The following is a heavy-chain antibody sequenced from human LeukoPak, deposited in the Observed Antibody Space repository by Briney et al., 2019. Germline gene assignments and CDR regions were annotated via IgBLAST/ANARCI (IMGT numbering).Heavy chain of an antibody. CDR3: ARRDNGGNSGFDY. V-gene: IGHV5-10-1*01. J-gene: IGHJ4*02. CDR2: IDPSDSYT. CDR1: GYSFTNYW. D-gene: IGHD4-23*01. Sequence: GESLRISCKGSGYSFTNYWISWVRQMPGKGLEWMGRIDPSDSYTSYNPSFQGHVTISADKSISTAYLQWSSLKASDTAMYYCARRDNGGNSGFDYWGQGTLVTVSS.